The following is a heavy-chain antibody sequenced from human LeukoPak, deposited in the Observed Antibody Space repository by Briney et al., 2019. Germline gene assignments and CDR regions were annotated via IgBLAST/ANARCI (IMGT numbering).Heavy chain of an antibody. CDR1: GFIFSDYY. J-gene: IGHJ4*02. CDR2: IKSKTDGGTT. V-gene: IGHV3-15*01. D-gene: IGHD6-13*01. Sequence: PGGSLRLSCAASGFIFSDYYMSWVRQAPGKGLEWVGRIKSKTDGGTTDYAAPVKGRFTISRDDSKNTLYLQMNSLKTEDTAVYYCTTAPGYFQGHSDYWGQGTLVTVSS. CDR3: TTAPGYFQGHSDY.